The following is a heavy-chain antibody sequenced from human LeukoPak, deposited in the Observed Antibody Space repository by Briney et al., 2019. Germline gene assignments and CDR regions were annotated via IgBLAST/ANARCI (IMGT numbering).Heavy chain of an antibody. D-gene: IGHD2-15*01. CDR3: ARPICSGGSCYLDY. Sequence: GGSLRLSCAGSGFVFSTYWMHWVRQAPGKGLVWVSRINSDGSSTSYADSVKGRFTISRDNAKNTLYLQMNSLRAEDTAVYYCARPICSGGSCYLDYWGQGTLVTVSS. J-gene: IGHJ4*02. CDR2: INSDGSST. V-gene: IGHV3-74*01. CDR1: GFVFSTYW.